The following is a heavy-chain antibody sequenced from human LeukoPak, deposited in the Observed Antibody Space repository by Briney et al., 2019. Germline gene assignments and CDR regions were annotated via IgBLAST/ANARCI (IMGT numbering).Heavy chain of an antibody. CDR3: ARGSGLWFGELLYFFDY. Sequence: PSETLSLTCAVYGGSFSGYYWSWIRQPPGKGLEWIGEINHSGSTNYNPSLKSRVTISVDTSKNQFSLKLSSVTAADTAVYYCARGSGLWFGELLYFFDYWGQGTLVTVSS. CDR1: GGSFSGYY. J-gene: IGHJ4*02. V-gene: IGHV4-34*01. CDR2: INHSGST. D-gene: IGHD3-10*01.